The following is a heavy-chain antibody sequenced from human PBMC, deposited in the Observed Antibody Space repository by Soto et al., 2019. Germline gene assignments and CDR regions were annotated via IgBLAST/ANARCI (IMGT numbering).Heavy chain of an antibody. D-gene: IGHD4-17*01. Sequence: EVQLVESGGGLVKPGGSLRLSCAASGFTFSSYSMNWVRQAPGKGLEWVSSISSSSSYIYYADSVKGRFTISRDNAKNSLYLQMNSLRAEDTAVCYCARDGGYGDYDWYFDLWGRGTLVTVSS. CDR1: GFTFSSYS. J-gene: IGHJ2*01. V-gene: IGHV3-21*01. CDR2: ISSSSSYI. CDR3: ARDGGYGDYDWYFDL.